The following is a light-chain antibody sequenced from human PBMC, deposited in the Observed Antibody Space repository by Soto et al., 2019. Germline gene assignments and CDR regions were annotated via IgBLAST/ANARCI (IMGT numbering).Light chain of an antibody. CDR1: TSDVGGYNY. CDR3: SSYAGSKNFIL. V-gene: IGLV2-8*01. CDR2: EVN. J-gene: IGLJ2*01. Sequence: QSVLTQPPSASGSHGQSVTISCTGTTSDVGGYNYVSWYQLHPGKVPKLIISEVNKRPSGVPDRFSGSKSGSTASLTVSGLQAEDEADYFCSSYAGSKNFILFGGGTKVTVL.